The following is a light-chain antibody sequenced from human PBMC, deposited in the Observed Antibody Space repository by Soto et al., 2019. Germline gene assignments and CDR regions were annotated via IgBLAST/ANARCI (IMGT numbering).Light chain of an antibody. CDR2: GAS. V-gene: IGKV3-20*01. CDR1: QSVSNNY. CDR3: QQYGSSGT. Sequence: EIVLTLSPGTLSLSPGERATLSCRASQSVSNNYLAWYQQKPGQAPRLLIYGASNRATGIPDRFSGSGSGTDFTLTISRMEPEDFAVYDCQQYGSSGTFGQGTKVDIK. J-gene: IGKJ1*01.